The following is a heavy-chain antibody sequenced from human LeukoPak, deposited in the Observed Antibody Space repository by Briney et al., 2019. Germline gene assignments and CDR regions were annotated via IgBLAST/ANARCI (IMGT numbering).Heavy chain of an antibody. V-gene: IGHV1-8*01. J-gene: IGHJ3*02. CDR1: GYTFTSYD. CDR2: MNPNSGNT. CDR3: VQAGQQLDSDAFDI. Sequence: ASVKVSCKASGYTFTSYDINWVRQATGQGLEWMGWMNPNSGNTGYAQKFQGRVTMTRNTSISTAYMELSSLRSEDTAVYYCVQAGQQLDSDAFDIWGQGTMVTVSS. D-gene: IGHD6-13*01.